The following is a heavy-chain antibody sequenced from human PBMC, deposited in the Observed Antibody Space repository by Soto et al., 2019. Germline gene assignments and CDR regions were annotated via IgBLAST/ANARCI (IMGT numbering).Heavy chain of an antibody. D-gene: IGHD6-19*01. J-gene: IGHJ4*02. V-gene: IGHV4-39*01. CDR1: GGSISSSSYY. Sequence: SETLSLTCTVSGGSISSSSYYWGWIRQPPGKGLEWIGSIYYSGSTYYNPSLKSRVTISVDTSKNQFSLKLSSVTAADTAVYYCARGQRQWLGRFTYWGQGTLVTVSS. CDR2: IYYSGST. CDR3: ARGQRQWLGRFTY.